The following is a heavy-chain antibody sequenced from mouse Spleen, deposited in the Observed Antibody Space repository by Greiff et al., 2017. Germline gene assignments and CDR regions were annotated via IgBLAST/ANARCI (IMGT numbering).Heavy chain of an antibody. CDR3: ARLGPASYYGSSFYFDY. CDR2: ISYDGSN. CDR1: GYSITSGYY. D-gene: IGHD1-1*01. V-gene: IGHV3-6*01. Sequence: EVQLQQSGPGLVKPSQSLSLTCSVTGYSITSGYYWNWIRQFPGNKLEWMGYISYDGSNNYNPSLKNRISITRDTSKNQFFLKLNSVTTEDTATYYCARLGPASYYGSSFYFDYWGQGTTLTVSS. J-gene: IGHJ2*01.